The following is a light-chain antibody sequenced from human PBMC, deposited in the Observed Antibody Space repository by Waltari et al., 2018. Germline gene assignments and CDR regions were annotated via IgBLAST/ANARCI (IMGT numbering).Light chain of an antibody. V-gene: IGLV1-36*01. J-gene: IGLJ2*01. CDR1: SSNIANNA. CDR2: YDD. CDR3: AAWDDSLNGPV. Sequence: QSVLTQPPSVSEAPRQRVTISCSGRSSNIANNALNWYQHVPGKAPKLLIYYDDLLPSGVSDRFSGSKSGTSASLAISGLQSEDEADYYCAAWDDSLNGPVFGGGTKLTVL.